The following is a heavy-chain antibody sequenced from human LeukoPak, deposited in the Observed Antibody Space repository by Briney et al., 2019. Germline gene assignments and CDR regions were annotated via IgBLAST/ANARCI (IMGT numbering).Heavy chain of an antibody. CDR2: IKQDGSEK. D-gene: IGHD3-10*01. CDR1: GFTFSNYG. J-gene: IGHJ4*02. Sequence: PGGSLRLSCEASGFTFSNYGMSWVRQAPGKGLEWVANIKQDGSEKYYVDSVKGRFSISRDNAKNSLYLQMNSLRAEDTAVYYCEQLVDFDYWGQGTLVTVSS. CDR3: EQLVDFDY. V-gene: IGHV3-7*02.